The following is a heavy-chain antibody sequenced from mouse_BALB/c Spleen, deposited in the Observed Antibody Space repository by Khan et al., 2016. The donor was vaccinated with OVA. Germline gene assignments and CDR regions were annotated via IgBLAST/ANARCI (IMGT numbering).Heavy chain of an antibody. CDR2: ISYSGTT. CDR3: TRWITY. CDR1: GYSITSDYA. J-gene: IGHJ3*01. Sequence: EVQLVESGPGLVKPSQSLSLTCTVTGYSITSDYAWNWIRQFPGNKLEWMGYISYSGTTSYNPYLKSRISITRDTSKNQFFLQLNSVTTEDTATYYCTRWITYWGRGTLVTVSA. V-gene: IGHV3-2*02.